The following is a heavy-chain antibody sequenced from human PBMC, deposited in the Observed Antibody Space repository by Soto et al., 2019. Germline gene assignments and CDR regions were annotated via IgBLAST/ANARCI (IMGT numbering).Heavy chain of an antibody. V-gene: IGHV1-69*02. CDR3: ATNYGSGSTHFDY. CDR2: IIPMLGMS. D-gene: IGHD3-10*01. CDR1: GDTFNFYT. J-gene: IGHJ4*02. Sequence: QVQLVQSGAEVKKPGSSVRVSCTASGDTFNFYTISWVRQVPGQGPEWMGRIIPMLGMSNYAQKFQGRVTIMADKSTSTVYMNLSGLTSEHTAVYYCATNYGSGSTHFDYWGQGTLVTVSS.